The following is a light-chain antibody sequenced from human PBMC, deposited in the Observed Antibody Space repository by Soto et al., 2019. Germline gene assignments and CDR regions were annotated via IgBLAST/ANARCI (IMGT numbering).Light chain of an antibody. CDR2: EVS. J-gene: IGLJ1*01. V-gene: IGLV2-8*01. CDR3: SSYAGSNKSV. Sequence: QSVLTQPPSASGSPGQSVTISCTGTSSDVGGYNYVSWYQQYPGKAPKLMIYEVSKRPSGVPDRLSGSKSGNTASLTVSGLQAEDEADYYCSSYAGSNKSVFGTGTKLTVL. CDR1: SSDVGGYNY.